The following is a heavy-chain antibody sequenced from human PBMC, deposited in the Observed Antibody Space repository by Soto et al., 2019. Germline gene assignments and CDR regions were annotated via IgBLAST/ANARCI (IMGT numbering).Heavy chain of an antibody. D-gene: IGHD3-22*01. Sequence: PSETLSLPCTVSGGSVSSGSYYWSWIRQPPGKGLEWIGYIYYSGSTNYNPSLKSRVTISVDTSKNQFSLKLSSVTAADTAVYYCARDYYDSSGYYIDYWGQGTLVTVSS. CDR1: GGSVSSGSYY. J-gene: IGHJ4*02. CDR2: IYYSGST. CDR3: ARDYYDSSGYYIDY. V-gene: IGHV4-61*01.